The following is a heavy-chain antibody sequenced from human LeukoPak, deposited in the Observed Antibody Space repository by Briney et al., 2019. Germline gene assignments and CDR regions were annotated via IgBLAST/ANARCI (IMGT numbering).Heavy chain of an antibody. D-gene: IGHD3-22*01. CDR2: ISVRSNYI. V-gene: IGHV3-21*01. Sequence: PGGSLRLSCAACVYTFSSFSINWVRQAPGKGLEGVSSISVRSNYIYYADSVRGRFTISRDDARDSLYLQLNSLRAEDTAVYYCVRLRRNSDTSGYYYYYDFWGQGTLVTVSS. CDR3: VRLRRNSDTSGYYYYYDF. J-gene: IGHJ4*02. CDR1: VYTFSSFS.